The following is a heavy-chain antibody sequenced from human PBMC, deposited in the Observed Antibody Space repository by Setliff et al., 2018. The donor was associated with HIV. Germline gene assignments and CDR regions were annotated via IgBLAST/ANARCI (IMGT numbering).Heavy chain of an antibody. J-gene: IGHJ4*02. CDR2: IYHTGSS. V-gene: IGHV4-38-2*02. D-gene: IGHD3-22*01. CDR3: ARDCLDLVISVYGF. Sequence: SETLSLTCDVSGFSISSRYYWGWFRQYPGKALEWIGNIYHTGSSYYNPSLNDRATISLDTSKNQFSLKLNPVTAADAAVYYCARDCLDLVISVYGFWGQGIPVTVSS. CDR1: GFSISSRYY.